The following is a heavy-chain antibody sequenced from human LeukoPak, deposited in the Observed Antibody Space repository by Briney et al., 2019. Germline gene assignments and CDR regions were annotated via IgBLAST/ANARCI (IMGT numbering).Heavy chain of an antibody. CDR1: GYTFTSYG. V-gene: IGHV1-18*01. Sequence: GASVKVSCKASGYTFTSYGISWVRQAPGQGLEWMGWISAYNGNTNYAQKLQGRVTMTTDTSTSTAYMELRSLRSDDTAVYYCARGSSVRDYYYGMDVWGQGTTVTVSS. D-gene: IGHD3-10*01. J-gene: IGHJ6*02. CDR2: ISAYNGNT. CDR3: ARGSSVRDYYYGMDV.